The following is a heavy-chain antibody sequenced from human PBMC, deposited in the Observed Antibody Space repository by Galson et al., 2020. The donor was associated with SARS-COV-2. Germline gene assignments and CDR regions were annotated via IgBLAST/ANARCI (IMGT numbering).Heavy chain of an antibody. D-gene: IGHD3-10*01. J-gene: IGHJ4*02. CDR3: ARGGSQNYYGSGSNFDY. CDR2: IYYSGST. V-gene: IGHV4-31*03. Sequence: SETLSLTCTVSGGSISSGGYYWSWIRQHPGKGLEWIGYIYYSGSTYYNPSLKSRVTISVDTSKNQFSLKLSSVTAADTAVYYCARGGSQNYYGSGSNFDYWGQGTLVTVSS. CDR1: GGSISSGGYY.